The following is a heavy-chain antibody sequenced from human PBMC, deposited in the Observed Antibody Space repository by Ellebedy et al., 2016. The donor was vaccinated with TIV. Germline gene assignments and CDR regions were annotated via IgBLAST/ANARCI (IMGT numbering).Heavy chain of an antibody. CDR3: ARDVTGIRGFGY. CDR1: GFTFSSYA. Sequence: GESLKISCAASGFTFSSYAMHWIRQAPGKGLEWLSYINYDGSAILYADSVRGRFTISRDNAKNSLYLEINNLRADDTAVYYCARDVTGIRGFGYWGQGTLVTVS. D-gene: IGHD1-1*01. J-gene: IGHJ4*02. V-gene: IGHV3-48*04. CDR2: INYDGSAI.